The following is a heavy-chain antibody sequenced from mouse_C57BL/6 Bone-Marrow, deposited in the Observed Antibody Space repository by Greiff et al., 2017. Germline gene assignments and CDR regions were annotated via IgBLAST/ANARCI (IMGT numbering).Heavy chain of an antibody. J-gene: IGHJ2*01. CDR1: GYTFTSYW. CDR3: ARRGGYFDY. CDR2: IYPGSGST. V-gene: IGHV1-55*01. Sequence: QVQLQQPGAELVKPGASVKMSCKASGYTFTSYWITWVKQRPGQGLEWIGDIYPGSGSTNYNEKFKSKATLTVDTASSTAYMQLSSLTSEASAVYYCARRGGYFDYWGQGTTLTVSS.